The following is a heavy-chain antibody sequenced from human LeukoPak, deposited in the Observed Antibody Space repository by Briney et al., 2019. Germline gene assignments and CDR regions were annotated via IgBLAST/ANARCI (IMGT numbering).Heavy chain of an antibody. J-gene: IGHJ4*02. CDR2: IRSSGSTI. CDR1: GFTFSSYE. V-gene: IGHV3-48*03. Sequence: GGSLRLSWAASGFTFSSYEMNWVRQAPGKGLEWVSYIRSSGSTIYYADSVKGRFTISRDNAKNSLYLQMNSLRAEDTAVYYCVRDSTMVRGVTYGGFDYWGQGTLVTVSS. D-gene: IGHD3-10*01. CDR3: VRDSTMVRGVTYGGFDY.